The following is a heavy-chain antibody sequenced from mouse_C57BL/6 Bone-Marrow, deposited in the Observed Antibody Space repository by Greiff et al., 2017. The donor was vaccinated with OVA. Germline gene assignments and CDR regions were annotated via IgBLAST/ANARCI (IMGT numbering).Heavy chain of an antibody. D-gene: IGHD3-2*02. CDR2: IYPGDGDT. Sequence: QVQLQQSGPELVKPGASVKISCKASGYAFSSSWMNWVKQRPGKGLEWIGRIYPGDGDTNYNGKFKGKATLTADKSSSTAYMQLSSLTSEDSAVYFCARDSSGYVYYAMDYWGQGTSVTVSS. V-gene: IGHV1-82*01. CDR3: ARDSSGYVYYAMDY. CDR1: GYAFSSSW. J-gene: IGHJ4*01.